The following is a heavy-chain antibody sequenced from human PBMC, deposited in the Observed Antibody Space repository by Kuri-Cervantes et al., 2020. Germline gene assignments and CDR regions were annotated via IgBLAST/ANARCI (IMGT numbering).Heavy chain of an antibody. D-gene: IGHD6-13*01. J-gene: IGHJ6*03. CDR1: GFTSRNHG. V-gene: IGHV3-30*02. CDR2: IRYDGSNK. Sequence: GGSLRLSCAASGFTSRNHGIHWVRQSLGKGLEWVAFIRYDGSNKYYADSVKGRFTISRDNSKNTLYLQVHSLRAEDSAVYYCAYQIAAAGVYYYYYMDVWGTGTTVTVSS. CDR3: AYQIAAAGVYYYYYMDV.